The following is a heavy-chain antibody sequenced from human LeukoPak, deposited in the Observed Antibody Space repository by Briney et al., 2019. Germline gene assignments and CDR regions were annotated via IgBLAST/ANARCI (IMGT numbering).Heavy chain of an antibody. CDR3: ARDYSEAFDI. V-gene: IGHV4-59*01. Sequence: SETLSLTCTVSGGSISSYYWSWIRQPPGKGLEWIGYIYYSGSTNYNPSLKSRVTISVDTSKNQFSLKLSSVTAADTAVYYCARDYSEAFDIWGQGTMVTVSS. CDR1: GGSISSYY. D-gene: IGHD2-21*01. J-gene: IGHJ3*02. CDR2: IYYSGST.